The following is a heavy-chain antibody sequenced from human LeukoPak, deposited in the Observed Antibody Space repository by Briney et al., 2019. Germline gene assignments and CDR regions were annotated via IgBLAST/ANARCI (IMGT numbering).Heavy chain of an antibody. Sequence: SETLSLTCAVYGGSFSDYYWSWIRQPPGKGLEWIGEINHSGSTNYHPSLKSRVTISLDRSKNQFSLNLNSVTAADTAVYYCARYTSHSFYFDYWGQGTLVTVSS. CDR1: GGSFSDYY. D-gene: IGHD2-15*01. CDR2: INHSGST. V-gene: IGHV4-34*01. CDR3: ARYTSHSFYFDY. J-gene: IGHJ4*02.